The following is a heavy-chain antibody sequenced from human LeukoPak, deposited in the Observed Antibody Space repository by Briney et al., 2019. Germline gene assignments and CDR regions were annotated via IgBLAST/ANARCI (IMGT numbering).Heavy chain of an antibody. CDR2: IYYSGST. D-gene: IGHD5-12*01. CDR1: GGSISSYY. J-gene: IGHJ4*02. V-gene: IGHV4-59*01. Sequence: SETLSLTCTVSGGSISSYYWSWIRQPPGKGLEWIGYIYYSGSTNYNPSLKSRVTISVDTSKNQFSLKLSSVAAADTAVYYCARDSGYNYFDYWGQGTLVTVSS. CDR3: ARDSGYNYFDY.